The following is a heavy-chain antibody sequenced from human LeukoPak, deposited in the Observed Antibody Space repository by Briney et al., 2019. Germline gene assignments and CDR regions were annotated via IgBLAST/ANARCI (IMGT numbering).Heavy chain of an antibody. CDR2: INPSGGST. V-gene: IGHV1-46*01. CDR1: EYTFTSYY. CDR3: ARDANIVVVPAAVYYFDY. J-gene: IGHJ4*02. Sequence: ASVKVSCKASEYTFTSYYMHWVRQAPGQGLEWRGIINPSGGSTSYAQKFQGRVTMTRDTSTSTVYMELSSLRSEDTAVYYCARDANIVVVPAAVYYFDYWGQGTLVAVPS. D-gene: IGHD2-2*01.